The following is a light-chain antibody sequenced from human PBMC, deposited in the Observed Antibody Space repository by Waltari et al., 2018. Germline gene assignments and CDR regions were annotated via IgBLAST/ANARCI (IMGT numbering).Light chain of an antibody. V-gene: IGLV2-14*01. CDR3: SSKTSASGV. Sequence: QSALTQPASVSGSPGQSITISCTGTSADVGGYNYVSWYQQYPGKAPQLMIYEVSFRPSGISNRFSGSKSGNMATLTISGLQAEDEADYYCSSKTSASGVFGTGTTVTVL. CDR2: EVS. J-gene: IGLJ1*01. CDR1: SADVGGYNY.